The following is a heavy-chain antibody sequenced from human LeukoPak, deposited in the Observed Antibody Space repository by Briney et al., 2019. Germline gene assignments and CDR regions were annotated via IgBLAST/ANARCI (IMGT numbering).Heavy chain of an antibody. Sequence: GASVKVSCKASGYTFTGYYMHWVRQAPGQGLEWMGWINPNSGGTNYAQKFQGRVTMTTDTSTSTAYMELRSLRSDDTAVYYCARDVIAARMLRGAFDIWGQGTMVTVSS. J-gene: IGHJ3*02. V-gene: IGHV1-2*02. D-gene: IGHD6-6*01. CDR2: INPNSGGT. CDR1: GYTFTGYY. CDR3: ARDVIAARMLRGAFDI.